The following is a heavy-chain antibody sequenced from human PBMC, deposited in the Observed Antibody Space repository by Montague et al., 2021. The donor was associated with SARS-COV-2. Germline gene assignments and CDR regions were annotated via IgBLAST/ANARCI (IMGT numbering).Heavy chain of an antibody. CDR2: IYYSGST. D-gene: IGHD3-3*01. CDR1: GGSISSGGYY. V-gene: IGHV4-31*03. Sequence: TLSLTCTVSGGSISSGGYYWSWIRQHPGKGLEWIGNIYYSGSTYYXPSLKSRVTISVDTSKNQFSLKLSSVTAADTAVYYCARESGKRTIFGVVISYFDYWGQGTLVTVSS. J-gene: IGHJ4*02. CDR3: ARESGKRTIFGVVISYFDY.